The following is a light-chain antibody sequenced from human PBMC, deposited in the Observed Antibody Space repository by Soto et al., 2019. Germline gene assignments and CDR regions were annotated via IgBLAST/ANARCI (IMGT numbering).Light chain of an antibody. Sequence: QSALAQPASVSGSPGQSITISCTGTSSDIGRYNLVSWYQQYPGKAPKLVIYDVTKRPSGVSDRFSASKSGNTASLTISGLQTEDEADYYCCSYAGSRTYVFGPGTKVTVL. CDR3: CSYAGSRTYV. J-gene: IGLJ1*01. CDR2: DVT. CDR1: SSDIGRYNL. V-gene: IGLV2-23*02.